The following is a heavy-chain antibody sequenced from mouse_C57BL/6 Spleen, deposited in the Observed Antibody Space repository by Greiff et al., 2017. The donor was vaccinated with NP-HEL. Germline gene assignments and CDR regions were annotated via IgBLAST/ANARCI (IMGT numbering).Heavy chain of an antibody. CDR1: GYTFTSYW. V-gene: IGHV1-59*01. CDR2: IDPSDSYT. Sequence: QVQLQQPGAELVRPGTSVKLSCKASGYTFTSYWMHWVKQRPGQGLEWIGVIDPSDSYTNYNQKFKGKATLTVDTSSSTAYMQLSSLTSEDSAVYYCAIDGYGGQGTTLTGSS. CDR3: AIDGY. J-gene: IGHJ2*01.